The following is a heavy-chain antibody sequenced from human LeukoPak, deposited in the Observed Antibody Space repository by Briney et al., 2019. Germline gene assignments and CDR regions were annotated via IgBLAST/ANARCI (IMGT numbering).Heavy chain of an antibody. J-gene: IGHJ3*02. CDR1: GGTFSSYA. Sequence: SVKVSCKASGGTFSSYAISWVRQAPGQGLEWMGGIIPIFGTANYAQKFQGRVTITADESTSTAYMELSSLRSEDTAVYYCARDGYYYDSSGYSDAFDIRGQGTMVTVSS. D-gene: IGHD3-22*01. V-gene: IGHV1-69*13. CDR2: IIPIFGTA. CDR3: ARDGYYYDSSGYSDAFDI.